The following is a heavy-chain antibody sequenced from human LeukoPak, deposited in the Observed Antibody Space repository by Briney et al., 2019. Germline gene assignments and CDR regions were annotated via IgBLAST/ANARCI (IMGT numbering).Heavy chain of an antibody. V-gene: IGHV3-7*01. D-gene: IGHD3-10*01. J-gene: IGHJ5*02. CDR3: ARDPNYYVTGSYSWFDP. CDR1: GFTFSSHW. Sequence: GESLKISCAASGFTFSSHWMSWVRQAPGKGLEWVANVKQDGSDKYYVDSVKGRFTISRDNAENSLYLQMNSLRAEDTAVYYCARDPNYYVTGSYSWFDPWGQGTLVTVSS. CDR2: VKQDGSDK.